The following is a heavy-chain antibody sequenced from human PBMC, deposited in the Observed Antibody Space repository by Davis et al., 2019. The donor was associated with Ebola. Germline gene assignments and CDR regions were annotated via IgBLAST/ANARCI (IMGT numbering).Heavy chain of an antibody. CDR1: GFTFSRYG. D-gene: IGHD1-7*01. CDR2: IRSEATSQ. Sequence: GGSLRLSCEASGFTFSRYGMHWVRQAPGKGLEWVAFIRSEATSQDYGKSVQGRFFISRDDSKNTLYLQMNSLRDEDTGVYFCARDNYISAFYYYYFMDVWGQGTTVTVSS. J-gene: IGHJ6*02. CDR3: ARDNYISAFYYYYFMDV. V-gene: IGHV3-30*02.